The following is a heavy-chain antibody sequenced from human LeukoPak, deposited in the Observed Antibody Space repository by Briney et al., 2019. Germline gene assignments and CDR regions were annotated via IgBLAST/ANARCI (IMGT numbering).Heavy chain of an antibody. J-gene: IGHJ5*02. CDR2: IIPIFGTA. D-gene: IGHD3-22*01. V-gene: IGHV1-69*13. Sequence: SVKVSCTASGYTFTSYAMHWVRQAPGQGLEWMGGIIPIFGTANYAQKFQGRVTITADESTSTAYMELSSLRSEDTAVYYCARLSSGYYYDWFDPWGQGTLVTVSS. CDR3: ARLSSGYYYDWFDP. CDR1: GYTFTSYA.